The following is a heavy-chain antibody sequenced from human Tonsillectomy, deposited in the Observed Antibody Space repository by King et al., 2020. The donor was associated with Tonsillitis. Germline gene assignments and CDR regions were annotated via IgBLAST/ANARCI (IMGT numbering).Heavy chain of an antibody. V-gene: IGHV3-9*01. CDR2: ISWNSGSI. CDR3: AKDATGYSSSGRDY. J-gene: IGHJ4*02. Sequence: VKLVESGGGLVQPGRSLRLSCAASGFTFDDYAMHWVRQAPGKGLEWVSGISWNSGSIGYADSVKGRFTISRDNAKNSLYLQMNSLRAEDTALYYCAKDATGYSSSGRDYWGQGTLVTVSS. CDR1: GFTFDDYA. D-gene: IGHD6-6*01.